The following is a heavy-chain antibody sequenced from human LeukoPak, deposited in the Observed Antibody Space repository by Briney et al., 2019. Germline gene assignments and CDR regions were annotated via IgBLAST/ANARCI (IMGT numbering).Heavy chain of an antibody. J-gene: IGHJ6*02. CDR1: GFTFSSYE. Sequence: GGSLRLSCAASGFTFSSYEMNWVRQAPGKGLEWVSYISSSGSTIYYADSVKGRFTISRDNAKNSLYLQMNSLRAEDTAVYYCARDSLDTAMVYYYGMDVWGQGTTVTVSS. D-gene: IGHD5-18*01. CDR3: ARDSLDTAMVYYYGMDV. V-gene: IGHV3-48*03. CDR2: ISSSGSTI.